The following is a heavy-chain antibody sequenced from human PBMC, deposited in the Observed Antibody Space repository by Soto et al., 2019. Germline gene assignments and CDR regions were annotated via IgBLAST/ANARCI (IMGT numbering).Heavy chain of an antibody. Sequence: QVQLEQSGAEVKKPGSSVKVSCKATGGTLSDHGVAWLRQAPGQGLEWMGGTIPVFNTAKYAQKLQGRVTVTADKFTNRAYMELSSLRSEDTACYFCARGVYGSGNYYTGPSAFDIWGQGTMVIVSS. V-gene: IGHV1-69*06. CDR1: GGTLSDHG. D-gene: IGHD3-10*01. CDR3: ARGVYGSGNYYTGPSAFDI. CDR2: TIPVFNTA. J-gene: IGHJ3*02.